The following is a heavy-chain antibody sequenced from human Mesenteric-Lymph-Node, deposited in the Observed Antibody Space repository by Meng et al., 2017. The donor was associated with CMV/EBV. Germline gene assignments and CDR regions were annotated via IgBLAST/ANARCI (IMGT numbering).Heavy chain of an antibody. CDR2: IWYDGSNK. J-gene: IGHJ4*02. D-gene: IGHD3-10*01. CDR1: GFTFSDYG. Sequence: GESLKISCVASGFTFSDYGMHWVRQAPGKGLEWVAVIWYDGSNKYYADSVKGRFTISRDNSKNTLYLQMNSLRVEDTAVYYCAREITMVRGGAEWGQGTLVTVSS. V-gene: IGHV3-33*01. CDR3: AREITMVRGGAE.